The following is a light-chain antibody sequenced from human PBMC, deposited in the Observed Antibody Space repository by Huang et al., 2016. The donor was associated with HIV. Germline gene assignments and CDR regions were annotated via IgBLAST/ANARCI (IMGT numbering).Light chain of an antibody. CDR3: QQCDSLPLT. V-gene: IGKV1-33*01. CDR1: QDISSY. J-gene: IGKJ4*01. Sequence: DIQMTQSPSSLSASVGDRVTITCQASQDISSYLNWYQQKPGKAPKLLIYYVSNLQTGVPSRFSGSGSGTDFTFTISSLQPEDIATYYCQQCDSLPLTFGGGTKVEIK. CDR2: YVS.